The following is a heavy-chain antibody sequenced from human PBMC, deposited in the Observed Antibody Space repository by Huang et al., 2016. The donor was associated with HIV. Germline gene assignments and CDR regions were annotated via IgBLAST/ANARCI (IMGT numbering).Heavy chain of an antibody. CDR3: AAGYDAYYDI. Sequence: QVQLVQSGAEVKKPGASVKVSCKVSGYTLTELSIHWVRQAPGKGLEWMGGFAPEHGETIYAQHVQGRVTITEDTSTDTAYMQLHSLRPEHTAVYYCAAGYDAYYDIWGQGTMVIASS. J-gene: IGHJ3*02. V-gene: IGHV1-24*01. CDR2: FAPEHGET. CDR1: GYTLTELS. D-gene: IGHD2-21*01.